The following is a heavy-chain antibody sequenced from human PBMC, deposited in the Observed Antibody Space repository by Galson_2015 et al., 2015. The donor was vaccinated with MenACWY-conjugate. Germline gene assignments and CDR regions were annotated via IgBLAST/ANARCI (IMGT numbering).Heavy chain of an antibody. CDR3: AREDFYRCDY. CDR1: GFTFSNYW. V-gene: IGHV3-7*03. Sequence: SLRLSCAASGFTFSNYWMTWVRQAPGKGLEWLTKIKEDGTDKHYVDSVRGRFTISRDNAKNSLYPQMNSLRDDDTAVYYCAREDFYRCDYWGQGTLVTVSS. J-gene: IGHJ4*02. CDR2: IKEDGTDK. D-gene: IGHD2/OR15-2a*01.